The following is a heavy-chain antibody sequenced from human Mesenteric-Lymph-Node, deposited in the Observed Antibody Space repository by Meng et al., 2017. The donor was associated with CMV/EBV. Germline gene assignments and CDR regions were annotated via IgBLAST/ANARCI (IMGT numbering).Heavy chain of an antibody. CDR2: ISSSSSYI. CDR3: ARTWTRDAFDI. D-gene: IGHD3/OR15-3a*01. J-gene: IGHJ3*02. V-gene: IGHV3-21*01. Sequence: SCAASAVTFSSYGMNWIRQAPGKGLEWVTSISSSSSYIYYADSVKGRFTISRDNAKNSLYLQMNSLRAEDTAVYYCARTWTRDAFDIWGQGTMVTVSS. CDR1: AVTFSSYG.